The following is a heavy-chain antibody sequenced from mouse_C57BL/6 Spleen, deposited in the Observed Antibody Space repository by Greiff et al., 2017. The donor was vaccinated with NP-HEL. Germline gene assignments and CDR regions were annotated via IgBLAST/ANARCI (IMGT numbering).Heavy chain of an antibody. CDR3: ARREGSTVVDYFDY. Sequence: QVQLQQSGAELARPGASVKLSCKASGYTFTSYGISWVKQRTGQGLEWIGEIYPRSGNTYYNEKFKGKATLTADKSSSTAYMELRSLTSEDSAVYFCARREGSTVVDYFDYWGQGTTLTVSS. CDR2: IYPRSGNT. V-gene: IGHV1-81*01. D-gene: IGHD1-1*01. CDR1: GYTFTSYG. J-gene: IGHJ2*01.